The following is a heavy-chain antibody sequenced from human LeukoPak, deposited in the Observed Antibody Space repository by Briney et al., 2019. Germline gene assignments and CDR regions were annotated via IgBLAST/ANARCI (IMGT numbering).Heavy chain of an antibody. D-gene: IGHD6-19*01. CDR1: GGSISSYY. CDR3: ARCSFDAFDI. Sequence: SSETLSLTCTVSGGSISSYYWSWIRQPPGKGLEWIGYIYYSGSTNYNPSLKSRVTISVDTSKNQFSLKLSSVTAADTAVYYCARCSFDAFDIWGQGTMVTVSS. V-gene: IGHV4-59*01. CDR2: IYYSGST. J-gene: IGHJ3*02.